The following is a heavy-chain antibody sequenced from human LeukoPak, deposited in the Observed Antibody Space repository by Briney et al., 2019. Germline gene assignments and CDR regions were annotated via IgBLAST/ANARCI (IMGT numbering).Heavy chain of an antibody. CDR2: IYYSGST. Sequence: SETLSLTCTVSGGSISSGGYYWSWIRQHPGKGLEWIGYIYYSGSTYYNPSLKSRVTISVDTSKNQFSLKLRSVTAADTAVYYCARDRGDNWNWLDYWGQGTLVTVSS. D-gene: IGHD1-7*01. J-gene: IGHJ4*02. CDR3: ARDRGDNWNWLDY. CDR1: GGSISSGGYY. V-gene: IGHV4-31*03.